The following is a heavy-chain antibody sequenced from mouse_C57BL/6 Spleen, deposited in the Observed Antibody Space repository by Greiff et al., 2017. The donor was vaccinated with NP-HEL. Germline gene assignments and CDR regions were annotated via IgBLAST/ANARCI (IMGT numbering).Heavy chain of an antibody. CDR2: ISYSGST. J-gene: IGHJ2*01. V-gene: IGHV3-1*01. CDR1: GYSITSGYD. Sequence: EVQLQQSGPGMVKPSQSLSLTCTVTGYSITSGYDWHWIRHFPGNNLEWMGYISYSGSTNYNPSLKSRISITHDTSKNHFFLKLNSVTTEDTATYYCARDNDGYLDYWGQGTTLTVSS. CDR3: ARDNDGYLDY. D-gene: IGHD2-3*01.